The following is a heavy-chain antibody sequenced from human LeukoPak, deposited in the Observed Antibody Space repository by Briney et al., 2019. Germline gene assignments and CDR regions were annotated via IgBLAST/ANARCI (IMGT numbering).Heavy chain of an antibody. CDR1: GFTFSSYS. Sequence: AGGSLRLSCAASGFTFSSYSMNWVRQAPGKGLEWVSSISGSNNYIYYADSMKGRFTISRDNAKNSLYLQMNSLRAEDTALYYCARESRGTYLLYSYYYMDVWGKGTTVTVSS. CDR2: ISGSNNYI. D-gene: IGHD1-26*01. J-gene: IGHJ6*03. CDR3: ARESRGTYLLYSYYYMDV. V-gene: IGHV3-21*04.